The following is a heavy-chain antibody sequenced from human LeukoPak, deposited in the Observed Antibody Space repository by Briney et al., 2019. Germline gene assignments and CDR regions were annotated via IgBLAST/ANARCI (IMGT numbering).Heavy chain of an antibody. CDR3: ARDEVVRGVILLGGMDV. CDR1: GDSVSSDSAA. V-gene: IGHV6-1*01. Sequence: SQTLSLTCAISGDSVSSDSAAWNWIRQSPSGGLEWLGRTFYRSSWYHDYAGSVKSRITINPDTSKNQFSLHLESVTPEDTAVYYCARDEVVRGVILLGGMDVWGQGTTVTVSS. CDR2: TFYRSSWYH. J-gene: IGHJ6*02. D-gene: IGHD3-10*01.